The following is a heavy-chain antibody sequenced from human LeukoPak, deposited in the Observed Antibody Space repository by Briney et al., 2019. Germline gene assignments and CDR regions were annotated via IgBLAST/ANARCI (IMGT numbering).Heavy chain of an antibody. D-gene: IGHD3-3*01. V-gene: IGHV1-2*02. J-gene: IGHJ4*02. CDR2: INPNSGGT. Sequence: ASVKVSCKASGYTFTRYYMHWVRQAPGQGLEWMEWINPNSGGTNYAQKFQGRVTMTRDTSISTDYMELSRLRSDDTAVYYCARLLEGRRLRSGFDYWGQGTLVTVSS. CDR3: ARLLEGRRLRSGFDY. CDR1: GYTFTRYY.